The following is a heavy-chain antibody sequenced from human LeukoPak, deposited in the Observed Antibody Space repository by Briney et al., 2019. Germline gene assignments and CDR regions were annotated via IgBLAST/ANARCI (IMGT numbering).Heavy chain of an antibody. Sequence: GASVKVSCKGSGYTFTSYWIQWVRQAPGQGLEWMGLINPDGGSTAYAHRFQGRVTMTRDTPTSTVYMDLSSLRSEDTAMYYCARAPRNSSTMLDYWGQGTLVTVSS. CDR1: GYTFTSYW. CDR2: INPDGGST. V-gene: IGHV1-46*01. CDR3: ARAPRNSSTMLDY. D-gene: IGHD6-13*01. J-gene: IGHJ4*02.